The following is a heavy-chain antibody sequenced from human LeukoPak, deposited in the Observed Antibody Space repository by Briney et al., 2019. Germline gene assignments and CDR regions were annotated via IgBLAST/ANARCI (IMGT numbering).Heavy chain of an antibody. CDR3: AREWGYYYGSGSY. D-gene: IGHD3-10*01. CDR1: GFTSSASW. Sequence: GGSLRLSCAASGFTSSASWMHWVRQAPGKELMWVSRISIDGSTTNYADFVRGRFTISRDTAKNTLYLQMNSLRAEDTAVYYCAREWGYYYGSGSYWGQGTMVTVSS. V-gene: IGHV3-74*01. J-gene: IGHJ3*01. CDR2: ISIDGSTT.